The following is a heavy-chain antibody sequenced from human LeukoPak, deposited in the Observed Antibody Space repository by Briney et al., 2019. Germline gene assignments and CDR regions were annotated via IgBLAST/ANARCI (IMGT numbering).Heavy chain of an antibody. CDR3: ARVESPSDYSSSWYAWFDP. D-gene: IGHD6-13*01. J-gene: IGHJ5*02. CDR1: GYSFASYW. V-gene: IGHV5-51*01. Sequence: GESLKISCKGSGYSFASYWIGWVRQMPGKGLEWMGIIYPGDSDTRYSPSFQGQVTISADKSISTAYLQWSSLKASDTAMYYCARVESPSDYSSSWYAWFDPWGQGTLVTVSS. CDR2: IYPGDSDT.